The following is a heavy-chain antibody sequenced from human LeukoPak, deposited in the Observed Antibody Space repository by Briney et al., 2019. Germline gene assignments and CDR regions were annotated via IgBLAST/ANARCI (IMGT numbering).Heavy chain of an antibody. CDR3: AKDWKLVGTTFFDY. CDR2: VSGSGGRI. J-gene: IGHJ4*02. V-gene: IGHV3-23*01. CDR1: GFSFANYA. D-gene: IGHD1-26*01. Sequence: GGSLRLSCAASGFSFANYAMTWVRQAPGKGLEGVSTVSGSGGRIDYAASVKGRFTISRDNSRNTLTLHMNSLRAEDAAVYYCAKDWKLVGTTFFDYWGQGTLVIVSS.